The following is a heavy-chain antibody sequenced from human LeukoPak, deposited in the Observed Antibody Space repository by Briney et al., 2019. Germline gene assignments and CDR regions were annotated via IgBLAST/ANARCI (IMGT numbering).Heavy chain of an antibody. D-gene: IGHD6-6*01. V-gene: IGHV3-7*01. CDR1: GFTFSSYW. J-gene: IGHJ4*02. CDR3: ARDLGTPRPSF. CDR2: IKQDGSEK. Sequence: GGSLRLSCAASGFTFSSYWMSWVRQAPGKGLEGVANIKQDGSEKYYVDSVKGRFTISRDNARNALYLQMKSLRAEDTAVYYCARDLGTPRPSFWGQGTLVTVSS.